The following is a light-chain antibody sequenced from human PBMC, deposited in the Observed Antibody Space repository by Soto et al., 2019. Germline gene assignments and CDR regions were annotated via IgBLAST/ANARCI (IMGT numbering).Light chain of an antibody. CDR3: SSYTSSSTEV. J-gene: IGLJ2*01. Sequence: QSVLTQPASVSGSPGQSITISCTGTSSDIGDNNYVSWYQQPPGKAPKLVIYEVSNRPSGVSNRFSGSKSGNTASLTISGLQAEDEADYYCSSYTSSSTEVFGGGTKLTVL. CDR1: SSDIGDNNY. CDR2: EVS. V-gene: IGLV2-14*01.